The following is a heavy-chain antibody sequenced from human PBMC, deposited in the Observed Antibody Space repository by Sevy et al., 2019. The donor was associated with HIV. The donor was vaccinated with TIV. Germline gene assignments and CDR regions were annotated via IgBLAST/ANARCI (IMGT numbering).Heavy chain of an antibody. Sequence: GGSLRLSCAASTFTFNDYWMNWVRQAPGKGLEWVANINQHGSEKYFVDSVKGRFTISRDNAKNSLYLQMNSLRAEDTALYYCARDCSSTNCLWGLDVWGQGTTVTVSS. CDR1: TFTFNDYW. V-gene: IGHV3-7*03. CDR2: INQHGSEK. J-gene: IGHJ6*02. D-gene: IGHD2-2*01. CDR3: ARDCSSTNCLWGLDV.